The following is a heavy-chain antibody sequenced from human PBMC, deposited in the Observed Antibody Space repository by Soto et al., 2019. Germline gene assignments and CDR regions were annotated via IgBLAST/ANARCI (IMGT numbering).Heavy chain of an antibody. CDR1: GGSISSSY. CDR2: IYDSGST. Sequence: SETLSLTCTVSGGSISSSYWSWIRQPPGKGLEWIGYIYDSGSTYYNSPLKSRVTMSVDTSKNQFSLKLSSVTAADTAVYYCARSIDPWGQGTLVTVSS. V-gene: IGHV4-59*12. CDR3: ARSIDP. J-gene: IGHJ5*02.